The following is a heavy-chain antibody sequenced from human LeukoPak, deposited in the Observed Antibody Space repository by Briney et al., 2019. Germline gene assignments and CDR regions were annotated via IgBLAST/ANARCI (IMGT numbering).Heavy chain of an antibody. CDR1: GFTFSSYA. D-gene: IGHD3-16*01. J-gene: IGHJ4*02. CDR3: AKSPEPYASSIYFDY. Sequence: PGGSLRLSCAASGFTFSSYAMSWVRQAPGKGLEWVSAISGSGGSTYYADSVKDRFTISRDNSKNTLYLQMNSLRAEDTAVYYCAKSPEPYASSIYFDYWGQGTLVTVSS. CDR2: ISGSGGST. V-gene: IGHV3-23*01.